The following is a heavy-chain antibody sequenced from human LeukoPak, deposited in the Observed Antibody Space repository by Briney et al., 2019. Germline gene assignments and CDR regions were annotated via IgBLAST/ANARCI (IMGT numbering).Heavy chain of an antibody. CDR2: ISGSGGST. V-gene: IGHV3-23*01. J-gene: IGHJ4*02. CDR3: AKARITMVRGAYPY. D-gene: IGHD3-10*01. CDR1: GFIFSGYA. Sequence: GGSLRLSCAASGFIFSGYAMSWVRQAPGKGLEWVSAISGSGGSTYYADSVKGRFTISRDNSKNTLYLQMNSLRAEDTAVYYCAKARITMVRGAYPYWGQGTLVTVSS.